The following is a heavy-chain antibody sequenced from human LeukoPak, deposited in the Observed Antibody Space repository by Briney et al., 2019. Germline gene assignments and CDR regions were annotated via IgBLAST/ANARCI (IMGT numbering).Heavy chain of an antibody. CDR2: ISIRGSHT. CDR3: ARDGLTVVTQQDY. D-gene: IGHD4-23*01. Sequence: GGSLRLSWAAAGFTFRDYYMSWIRQAPGKGLEWISYISIRGSHTKYADSVKGRFTISRDNAKNSLFLQMNSLRAADTAVYYCARDGLTVVTQQDYWGQGTLVTVTS. CDR1: GFTFRDYY. V-gene: IGHV3-11*05. J-gene: IGHJ4*02.